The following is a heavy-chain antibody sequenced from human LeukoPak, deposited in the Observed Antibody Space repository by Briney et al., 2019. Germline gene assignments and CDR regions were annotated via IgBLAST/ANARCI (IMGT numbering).Heavy chain of an antibody. CDR3: ARGRPSAGAFDY. CDR1: GYTFIGYY. J-gene: IGHJ4*02. D-gene: IGHD3-10*01. V-gene: IGHV1-2*02. Sequence: ASVKVSCKASGYTFIGYYMHWVRQASGQGLECMGWINPNSGGTNYAQKFQGRVTMTRDTSISTAYMELSSLRSEDTAVYYCARGRPSAGAFDYWGQGTLVTVSS. CDR2: INPNSGGT.